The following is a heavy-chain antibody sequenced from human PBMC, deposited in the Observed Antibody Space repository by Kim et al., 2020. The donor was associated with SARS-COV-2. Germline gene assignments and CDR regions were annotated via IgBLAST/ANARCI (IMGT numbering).Heavy chain of an antibody. D-gene: IGHD3-22*01. V-gene: IGHV7-4-1*02. J-gene: IGHJ4*02. Sequence: AQGFTGRFVFSLDTSVSTAYLQISSLKAEDTAVYYCARGLGSGYYYSFDYWGQGTLVTVSS. CDR3: ARGLGSGYYYSFDY.